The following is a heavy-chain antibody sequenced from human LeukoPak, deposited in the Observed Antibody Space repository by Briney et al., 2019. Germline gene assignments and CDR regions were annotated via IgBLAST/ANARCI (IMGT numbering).Heavy chain of an antibody. J-gene: IGHJ4*02. CDR1: GFTFSSTW. CDR2: IKRNIDGGTT. Sequence: GGSLRLSCAASGFTFSSTWMSWVRQAPGKGLEGVGRIKRNIDGGTTDYAAPVNGRFTISRDDSKNTLYLQMNSLKTEDTAVYYCVTGLGRTDHDYWGQGTLVTVSS. D-gene: IGHD1/OR15-1a*01. V-gene: IGHV3-15*01. CDR3: VTGLGRTDHDY.